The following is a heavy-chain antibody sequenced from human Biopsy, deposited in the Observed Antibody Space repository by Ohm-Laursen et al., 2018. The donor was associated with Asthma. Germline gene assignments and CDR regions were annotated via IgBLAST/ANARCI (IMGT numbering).Heavy chain of an antibody. CDR1: GGSITSSSYY. CDR3: VRHQYSSSWSTFDY. CDR2: MYHSGSP. D-gene: IGHD3-22*01. J-gene: IGHJ4*02. Sequence: SDTLSLTCPVSGGSITSSSYYWGWIRQPPGKGMEWIGSMYHSGSPYYHPSLKSRATISVDTSKNQLSLKMSSVTAADTAAYFCVRHQYSSSWSTFDYWGQGALVTVSS. V-gene: IGHV4-39*01.